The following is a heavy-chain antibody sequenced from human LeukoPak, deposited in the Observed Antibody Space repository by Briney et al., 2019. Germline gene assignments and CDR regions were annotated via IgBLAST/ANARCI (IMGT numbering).Heavy chain of an antibody. CDR3: ARGQLLRVPFYYYYYGMDV. J-gene: IGHJ6*02. V-gene: IGHV1-69*13. CDR2: IIPIFGTA. Sequence: ASVKVSCKASGGTFSSYAISWVRQAPGQGLEWMGGIIPIFGTANYAQKFQGRVTITADESTSTAYMELSSLRSEDTAVYYCARGQLLRVPFYYYYYGMDVWGQGTTVTVSS. CDR1: GGTFSSYA. D-gene: IGHD2-2*01.